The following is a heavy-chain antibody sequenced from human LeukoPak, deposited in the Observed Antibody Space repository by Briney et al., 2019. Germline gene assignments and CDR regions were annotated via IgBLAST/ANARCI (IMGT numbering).Heavy chain of an antibody. CDR2: IYHSGST. J-gene: IGHJ2*01. V-gene: IGHV4-39*07. Sequence: SETLSLTCTVSGGSISSSSYYWGWIRQPPGKGLEWIGSIYHSGSTNYNPSLKSRVTISVDKSKNQFSLKLSSVTAADTAAYYCARERHIVVVPADPRGWYFDLWGRGTLVTVSS. CDR1: GGSISSSSYY. D-gene: IGHD2-2*01. CDR3: ARERHIVVVPADPRGWYFDL.